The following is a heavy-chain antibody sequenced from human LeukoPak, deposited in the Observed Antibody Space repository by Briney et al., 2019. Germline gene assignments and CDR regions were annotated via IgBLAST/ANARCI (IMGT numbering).Heavy chain of an antibody. CDR2: ISGGGGST. J-gene: IGHJ5*02. CDR1: GFTFSSYV. V-gene: IGHV3-23*01. CDR3: VPRPFDP. Sequence: PGGSLTLSCAASGFTFSSYVMSWVRQAPGKGLEWVSAISGGGGSTFYADSVKGRFTISRDNSKNTLYLQMNSLRAEDTAVYCCVPRPFDPWGQGTLVTVSS.